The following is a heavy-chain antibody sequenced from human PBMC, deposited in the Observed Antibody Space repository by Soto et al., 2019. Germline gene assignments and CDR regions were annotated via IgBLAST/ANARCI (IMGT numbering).Heavy chain of an antibody. J-gene: IGHJ4*02. CDR2: TSASGGST. D-gene: IGHD3-16*01. CDR1: GFPFSSSA. V-gene: IGHV3-23*01. Sequence: GGSLRLSCAASGFPFSSSAMSWVRQTPGMGLEWVSSTSASGGSTDYADSVKGRFTISRDNSKNTLFLQMNSLTAEDAAVYYCAKTIWGGTVITLDYWGQGTLVTVSS. CDR3: AKTIWGGTVITLDY.